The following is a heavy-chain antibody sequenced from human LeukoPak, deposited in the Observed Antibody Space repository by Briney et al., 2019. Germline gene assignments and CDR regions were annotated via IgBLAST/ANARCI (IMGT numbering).Heavy chain of an antibody. J-gene: IGHJ4*02. D-gene: IGHD5-18*01. CDR3: AKDQRYSYGYCFDY. CDR2: IYYSGST. Sequence: SETLSLTCTVSGGSISSSSYYWGWIRQPPGKGLEWIGSIYYSGSTYYNPSLKSRVTISVDTSKNQFSLKLSSVTAADTAVYYCAKDQRYSYGYCFDYWGQGTLVTVSS. V-gene: IGHV4-39*07. CDR1: GGSISSSSYY.